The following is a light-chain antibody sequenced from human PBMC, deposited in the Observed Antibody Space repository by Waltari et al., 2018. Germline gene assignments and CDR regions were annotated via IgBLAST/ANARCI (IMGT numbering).Light chain of an antibody. Sequence: SYELTQPPSVSVSPGQTASITCSGDKLGDKYACWYQQKPGQSPVLVIYQDRNRPSGFPERFSGSNSGNTATRAISGTQAMDEADYYCQAWDSSTAWVFGGGTKLTVL. CDR3: QAWDSSTAWV. V-gene: IGLV3-1*01. J-gene: IGLJ2*01. CDR1: KLGDKY. CDR2: QDR.